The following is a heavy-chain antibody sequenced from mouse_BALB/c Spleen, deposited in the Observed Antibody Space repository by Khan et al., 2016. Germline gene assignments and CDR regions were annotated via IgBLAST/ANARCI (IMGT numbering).Heavy chain of an antibody. J-gene: IGHJ4*01. V-gene: IGHV2-9*02. CDR1: GFSLTSYG. CDR2: IWAGGST. D-gene: IGHD1-1*01. Sequence: QMQLEESGPGLVAPSQSLSITCTVSGFSLTSYGVHWVRQPPGKGLEWLGVIWAGGSTNYNSALMSRLSISKDNSKSQVFLKMNSLQTDDTAMYYCASPYYYGSSLYAMDYWGQGTSVTVSS. CDR3: ASPYYYGSSLYAMDY.